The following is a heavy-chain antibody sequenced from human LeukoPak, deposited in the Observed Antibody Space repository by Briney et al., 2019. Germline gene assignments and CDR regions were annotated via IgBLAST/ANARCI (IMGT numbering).Heavy chain of an antibody. Sequence: PGGSLRLSCAADVLTISSYSMDWGRQAPGKGLEWVSFISERSNNIYYADSVKGRFTISRDNPKNSLYLQMISLRAEDTAVYYCAREEDTVTTYYYYYMDVWGKGTTVTVSS. D-gene: IGHD4-11*01. CDR2: ISERSNNI. CDR3: AREEDTVTTYYYYYMDV. V-gene: IGHV3-48*01. J-gene: IGHJ6*03. CDR1: VLTISSYS.